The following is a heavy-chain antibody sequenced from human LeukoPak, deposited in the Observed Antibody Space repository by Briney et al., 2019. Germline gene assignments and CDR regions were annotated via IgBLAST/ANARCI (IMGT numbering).Heavy chain of an antibody. J-gene: IGHJ4*02. CDR2: ISYDGSNK. Sequence: PGGSLGLSCAASGFTFSSYGMHWVRQAPGKGLEWVAVISYDGSNKYYADSVKGRFTISRDNSKNTLYLQMNSLRAEDTAVYYCAKGIDYGDYAYWGQGTLVTVSS. CDR1: GFTFSSYG. V-gene: IGHV3-30*18. CDR3: AKGIDYGDYAY. D-gene: IGHD4-17*01.